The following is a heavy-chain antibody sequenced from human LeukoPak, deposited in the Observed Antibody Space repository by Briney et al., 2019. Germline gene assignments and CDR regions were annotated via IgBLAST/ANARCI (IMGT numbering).Heavy chain of an antibody. CDR1: GYTFTSYA. J-gene: IGHJ6*03. V-gene: IGHV1-69*05. Sequence: SVKVSCKASGYTFTSYAISWVRQAPGQGLEWMGGIIPIFGTANYAQKFQGRVTITTDESTSTAYMELSSLRSEDTAVYYCARGSPRSRGYKDPYYYYYMDVWGKGTTVTVSS. CDR3: ARGSPRSRGYKDPYYYYYMDV. CDR2: IIPIFGTA. D-gene: IGHD3-10*01.